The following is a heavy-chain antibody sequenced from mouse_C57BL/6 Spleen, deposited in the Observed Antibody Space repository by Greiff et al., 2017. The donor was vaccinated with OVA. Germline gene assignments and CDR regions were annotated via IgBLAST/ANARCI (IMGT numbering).Heavy chain of an antibody. CDR1: GFTFSSYA. CDR3: ARNDYDVWYFDV. J-gene: IGHJ1*03. D-gene: IGHD2-4*01. V-gene: IGHV5-4*03. Sequence: EVKLMESGGGLVKPGGSLKLSCAASGFTFSSYAMSWVRQTPEKRLEWVATISDGGSYTYYPDNVKGRFTISRDNAKNNLYLQMSHLKAEDTAMYYCARNDYDVWYFDVWGTGTTVTVSS. CDR2: ISDGGSYT.